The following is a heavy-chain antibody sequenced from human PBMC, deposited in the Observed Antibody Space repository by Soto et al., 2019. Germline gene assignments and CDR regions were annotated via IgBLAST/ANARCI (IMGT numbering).Heavy chain of an antibody. J-gene: IGHJ4*02. CDR2: IYYSGST. CDR3: ARPLLAAGYFDF. D-gene: IGHD3-3*02. CDR1: GGSISSSSYY. V-gene: IGHV4-39*01. Sequence: SETLSLTCTVSGGSISSSSYYWGWIRQPPGKGLEWIGSIYYSGSTYYNPSLKSRVTISVDTSKNQFSLKLSSVTAADTAVYYCARPLLAAGYFDFWGQGTRVTVSS.